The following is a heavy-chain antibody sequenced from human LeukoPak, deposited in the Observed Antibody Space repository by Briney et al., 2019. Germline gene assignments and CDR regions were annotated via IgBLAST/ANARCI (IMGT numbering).Heavy chain of an antibody. Sequence: SVKVSCKASGGTFSSYAISWVRQAPGQGLEWMGGIIPIFGTANYAQKFQGRATITADESTSTAYMELSSLRSEDTAVYYCARPDIVVVPAAIDAYYYYYYYMDVWGKGTTVTVSS. V-gene: IGHV1-69*01. CDR2: IIPIFGTA. CDR3: ARPDIVVVPAAIDAYYYYYYYMDV. D-gene: IGHD2-2*01. J-gene: IGHJ6*03. CDR1: GGTFSSYA.